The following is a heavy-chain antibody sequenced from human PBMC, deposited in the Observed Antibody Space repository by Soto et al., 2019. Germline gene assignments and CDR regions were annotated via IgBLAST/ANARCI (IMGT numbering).Heavy chain of an antibody. CDR1: GGSFSGYY. CDR3: ARESSGSYYTPGYYYMDV. Sequence: SETLSLTCAVYGGSFSGYYWSWIRQPPGKGLEWIGEINHSGSTNYNPSLKSRVTISVDTSKNQFSLKLSSVTAADTAVYYCARESSGSYYTPGYYYMDVWGKGTTVTVSS. J-gene: IGHJ6*03. V-gene: IGHV4-34*01. CDR2: INHSGST. D-gene: IGHD3-10*01.